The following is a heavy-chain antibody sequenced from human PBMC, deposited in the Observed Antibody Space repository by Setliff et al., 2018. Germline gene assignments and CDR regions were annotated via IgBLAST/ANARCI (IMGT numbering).Heavy chain of an antibody. CDR3: ARALGYCSRTSCYDDAFGI. V-gene: IGHV4-38-2*01. CDR1: GYSISSDYY. CDR2: MYHSGST. J-gene: IGHJ3*02. Sequence: KTSETLSLNCAVSGYSISSDYYWGWIRQPPGKGLEWIGSMYHSGSTYYNPSLKSRVNISVDTSKNQFSLQLNYVTAADTAVYYCARALGYCSRTSCYDDAFGIWVQGTMVTVSS. D-gene: IGHD2-2*01.